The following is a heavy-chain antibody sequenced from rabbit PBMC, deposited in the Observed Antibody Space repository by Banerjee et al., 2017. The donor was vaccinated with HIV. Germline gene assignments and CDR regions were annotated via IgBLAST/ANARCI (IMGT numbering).Heavy chain of an antibody. V-gene: IGHV1S45*01. CDR2: IYGGSSGST. D-gene: IGHD4-1*01. CDR3: ARIDSDWDGGINL. J-gene: IGHJ4*01. Sequence: QEQLKETGGGLVQPGGSLALSCKASGFDFSSYYMCWVRQAPGKGLEWIACIYGGSSGSTYYASWAKGRFTISKTSSTTVTLQMTSLTAADTATYFCARIDSDWDGGINLWGPGTLVTVS. CDR1: GFDFSSYY.